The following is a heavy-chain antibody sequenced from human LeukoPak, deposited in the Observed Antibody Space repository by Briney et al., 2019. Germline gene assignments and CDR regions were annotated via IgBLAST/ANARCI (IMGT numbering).Heavy chain of an antibody. CDR1: GGSINSGTYY. CDR2: ISSSGTT. CDR3: ARHEYYYYYLDV. Sequence: PSETLSLTCTVSGGSINSGTYYWGWIRRPPGRGLEWIGTISSSGTTYYNPSLKSRVTISAATSKFSLKVTTVTAADTAVYYCARHEYYYYYLDVWGKGTTVTVSS. J-gene: IGHJ6*03. V-gene: IGHV4-39*01.